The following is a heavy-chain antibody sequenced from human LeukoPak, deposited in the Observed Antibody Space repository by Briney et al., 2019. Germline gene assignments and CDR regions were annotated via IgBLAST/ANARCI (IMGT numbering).Heavy chain of an antibody. J-gene: IGHJ4*02. D-gene: IGHD6-13*01. V-gene: IGHV4-38-2*02. CDR2: IYHSGST. CDR1: GYSISSGYY. CDR3: ATTLIAAAGTLSDY. Sequence: SETLSLTCTVSGYSISSGYYWGWIRQPPGKGLEWIVSIYHSGSTYYNPSLKSRVTISVDTSKNQFSLKLSSVTAADTAVYYCATTLIAAAGTLSDYWGQGTLVTVSS.